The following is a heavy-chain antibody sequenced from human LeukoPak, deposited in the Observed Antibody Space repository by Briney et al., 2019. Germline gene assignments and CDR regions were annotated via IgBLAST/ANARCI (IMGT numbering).Heavy chain of an antibody. Sequence: PSETLSPTCAVYGESFSGYYWSWIRQPPGKRLEWIGEINHSGSTNYNPSLKSRVAISVDTSKNHFSLKLSSVTAADTAVYYCARAHRVSGVVVVRRYYFDYWGQGTLVTVSS. CDR2: INHSGST. CDR1: GESFSGYY. D-gene: IGHD3-3*01. CDR3: ARAHRVSGVVVVRRYYFDY. J-gene: IGHJ4*02. V-gene: IGHV4-34*01.